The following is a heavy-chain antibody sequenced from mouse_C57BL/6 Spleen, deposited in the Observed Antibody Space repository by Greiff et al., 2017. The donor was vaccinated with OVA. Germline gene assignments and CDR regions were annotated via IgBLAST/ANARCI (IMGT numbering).Heavy chain of an antibody. Sequence: VKLVESGPGILQPSQTLSLTCSFSGFSLSTFGMGVGWIRQPSGKGLEWLAHIWWGDAKYYNPALKSRLTISKDTSKNQVYLKIAKVDTADTATYYGARIGRGVANWHWYFDVWGTGTTVTVSS. CDR2: IWWGDAK. CDR3: ARIGRGVANWHWYFDV. V-gene: IGHV8-8*01. CDR1: GFSLSTFGMG. D-gene: IGHD4-1*01. J-gene: IGHJ1*03.